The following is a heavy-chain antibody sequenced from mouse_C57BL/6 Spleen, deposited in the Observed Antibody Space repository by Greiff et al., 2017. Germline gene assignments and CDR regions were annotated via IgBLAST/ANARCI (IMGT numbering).Heavy chain of an antibody. J-gene: IGHJ4*01. CDR3: AGSSTTVVVRPYAMDY. V-gene: IGHV1-9*01. D-gene: IGHD1-1*01. CDR1: GYTFTGYW. Sequence: VQLQQPGAELMKPGASVKLSCKATGYTFTGYWIEWVKQRPGHGLEWIGEIFPGSGSTNYNEKFKGKATFTADTSSNTAYMQLSSLTTEDSAIDYCAGSSTTVVVRPYAMDYWGQGTSVTVSS. CDR2: IFPGSGST.